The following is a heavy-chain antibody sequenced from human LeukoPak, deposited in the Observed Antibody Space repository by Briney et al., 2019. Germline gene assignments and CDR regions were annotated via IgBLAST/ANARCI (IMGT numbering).Heavy chain of an antibody. CDR2: ISSSSSYI. V-gene: IGHV3-21*01. J-gene: IGHJ4*02. CDR3: ARTQSGSYGFDY. D-gene: IGHD1-26*01. Sequence: GGSLRLSCAASGFTFSTYSMNWVRQAPGKGLEWVSSISSSSSYIYYADSVKGRFTISRDNAKNPLYLQMNSLRAEDTAVYYCARTQSGSYGFDYWGQGTLVTVSS. CDR1: GFTFSTYS.